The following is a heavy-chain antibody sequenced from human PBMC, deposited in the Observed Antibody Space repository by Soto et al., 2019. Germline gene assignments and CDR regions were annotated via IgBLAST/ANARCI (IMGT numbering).Heavy chain of an antibody. CDR3: AKVRIAPAKPFYFDS. V-gene: IGHV3-30*18. J-gene: IGHJ4*02. CDR2: ISNDGSDK. Sequence: QVQLVESGGGVVQPGRSLRLSCVASGFTFKNYAFHWVHQAPGTGLEWVAVISNDGSDKYYADSVKGRFTISRDSSKNTLHLQMDSLRAEDTAVYYCAKVRIAPAKPFYFDSWGQGTLVTVSS. CDR1: GFTFKNYA. D-gene: IGHD6-13*01.